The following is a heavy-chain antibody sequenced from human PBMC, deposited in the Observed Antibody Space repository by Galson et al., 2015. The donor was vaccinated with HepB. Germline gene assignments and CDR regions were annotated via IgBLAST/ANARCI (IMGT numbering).Heavy chain of an antibody. J-gene: IGHJ3*02. CDR2: IIPILGIA. CDR3: ARGGYYCSGGSCYSDAFDI. D-gene: IGHD2-15*01. Sequence: SVKVSCKASGGTFSSYAISWVRQAPGQGLEWMGRIIPILGIANYAQKFQGRVTITADKSTSTAYMELSSLRSEDTAVYYCARGGYYCSGGSCYSDAFDIWGQGTMVTVSS. V-gene: IGHV1-69*04. CDR1: GGTFSSYA.